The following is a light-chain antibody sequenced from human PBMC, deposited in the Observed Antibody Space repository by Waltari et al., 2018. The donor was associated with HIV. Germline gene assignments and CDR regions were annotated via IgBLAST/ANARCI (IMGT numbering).Light chain of an antibody. CDR1: QSLLHSNGYNY. Sequence: DIVMTQSPLSLPVTPGEPASISCKSSQSLLHSNGYNYLDWYLQKPGQSPQLLIYLGSNRASGVPDRFSGSGSGTDFTLKISRVEVEDVGVYYCMQGLQTGTFGQGTKLETK. J-gene: IGKJ2*01. CDR3: MQGLQTGT. V-gene: IGKV2-28*01. CDR2: LGS.